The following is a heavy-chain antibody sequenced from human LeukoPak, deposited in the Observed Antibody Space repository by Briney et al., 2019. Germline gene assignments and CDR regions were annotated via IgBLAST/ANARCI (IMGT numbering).Heavy chain of an antibody. D-gene: IGHD2-2*01. CDR2: IEWNGGST. CDR1: GFXFDDYG. J-gene: IGHJ4*02. Sequence: GGSLRLSCAASGFXFDDYGMNWVRQGPGKGLEWVSGIEWNGGSTGYADFVKGRFTITRDNAKNSLYLEMNSLRAEDTALYYCASGYCSSTSCYGVYWGQGTLVTVSS. CDR3: ASGYCSSTSCYGVY. V-gene: IGHV3-20*04.